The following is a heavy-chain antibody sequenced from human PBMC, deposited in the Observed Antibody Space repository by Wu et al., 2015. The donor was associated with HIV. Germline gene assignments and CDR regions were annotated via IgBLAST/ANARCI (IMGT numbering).Heavy chain of an antibody. CDR1: GYTFTGYY. CDR3: ARGVYASGSYYGDSRYYFDH. D-gene: IGHD3-10*01. Sequence: QAHLVQSGAEVKKPGASVKVSCEASGYTFTGYYIHWVRQAPGQGLEWMAWINFNSGGANSAQKFQGRVTMTRNTSISTAYMELSSLRSEDTAVYYCARGVYASGSYYGDSRYYFDHWGQGSLVTVPS. CDR2: INFNSGGA. V-gene: IGHV1-2*02. J-gene: IGHJ4*02.